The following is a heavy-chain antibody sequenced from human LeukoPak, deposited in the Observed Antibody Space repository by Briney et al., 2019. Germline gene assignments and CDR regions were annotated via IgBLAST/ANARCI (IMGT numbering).Heavy chain of an antibody. J-gene: IGHJ5*02. V-gene: IGHV1-69*06. CDR1: GGTFSSYS. Sequence: ASVKVSCKASGGTFSSYSLSWVRQAPGQGLEWMGGIIPIFGEASYAQKFQDRVTITADKSTSTAYMELSSLRSDDTAVYYCARDNSVGDYAWWFDPWGQGTLVTVSS. D-gene: IGHD1-26*01. CDR2: IIPIFGEA. CDR3: ARDNSVGDYAWWFDP.